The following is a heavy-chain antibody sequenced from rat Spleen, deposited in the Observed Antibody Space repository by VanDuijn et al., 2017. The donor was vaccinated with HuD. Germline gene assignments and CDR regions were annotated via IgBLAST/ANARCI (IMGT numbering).Heavy chain of an antibody. Sequence: QVQLKESGPGLVQPSQTLSLTCTVSGFSLTSYNVHWVRQPTGKGLEWMGIIWTGGRTEYNSALKSRLSISRDTSKSQVFLKMNSLQIEDIATYYCARDGSAGDFDYWGQGVVVTVSS. CDR2: IWTGGRT. V-gene: IGHV2-30*01. CDR1: GFSLTSYN. D-gene: IGHD1-1*01. J-gene: IGHJ2*01. CDR3: ARDGSAGDFDY.